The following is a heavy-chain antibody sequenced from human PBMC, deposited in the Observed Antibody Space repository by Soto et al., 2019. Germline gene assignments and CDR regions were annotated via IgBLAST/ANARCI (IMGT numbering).Heavy chain of an antibody. D-gene: IGHD4-4*01. V-gene: IGHV4-61*01. J-gene: IGHJ6*02. CDR3: ARRTTVTTIYYYYGMDV. CDR1: GDSVSSGSYY. Sequence: PSETLSLTCTVSGDSVSSGSYYWSWIRQPPGKGLEWIGSIYYSGSANYNPSLKSRVTISVDTSKNQFSLKLSSVTAADTAVYYCARRTTVTTIYYYYGMDVWGQGTTVTVSS. CDR2: IYYSGSA.